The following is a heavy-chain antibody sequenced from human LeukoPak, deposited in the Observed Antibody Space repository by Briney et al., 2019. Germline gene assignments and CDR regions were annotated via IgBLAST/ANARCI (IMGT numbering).Heavy chain of an antibody. V-gene: IGHV3-73*01. CDR2: IRSNTNNYAT. Sequence: GGSLRLSCTASGLTFSGSDMHWVRQASGKGLEWVGRIRSNTNNYATAYAASVRGRFTISRDDSKNMAYLQMNSLKTEDTAIYYCTRVYSSAYGSFDIWGQGTMVTVSS. CDR1: GLTFSGSD. D-gene: IGHD6-19*01. J-gene: IGHJ3*02. CDR3: TRVYSSAYGSFDI.